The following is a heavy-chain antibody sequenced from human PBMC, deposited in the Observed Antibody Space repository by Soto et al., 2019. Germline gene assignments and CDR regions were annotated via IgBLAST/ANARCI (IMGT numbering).Heavy chain of an antibody. J-gene: IGHJ3*02. Sequence: GGSLRLSCAASGFTFDDYAMHWVRQAPGKGLEWVSGISWKSTGLGYVDSVKGRFTISRDNAKNSLYLQMNSLRAEDTAFYFSAKGGDWNYNKGFDICGQGTMVTV. V-gene: IGHV3-9*01. CDR3: AKGGDWNYNKGFDI. D-gene: IGHD1-7*01. CDR2: ISWKSTGL. CDR1: GFTFDDYA.